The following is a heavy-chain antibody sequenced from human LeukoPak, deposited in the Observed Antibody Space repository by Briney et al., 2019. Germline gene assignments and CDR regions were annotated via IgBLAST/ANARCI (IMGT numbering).Heavy chain of an antibody. CDR1: GYTFTSYG. CDR3: ARDRTYYYGSGSYLSVDY. J-gene: IGHJ4*02. Sequence: ASVTVSCKASGYTFTSYGISWVRQAPGQGLEWMGWISAYNGNTNYAQKLQGRVTMTTDTSTSTAYMELRSLRSDDTAVYYCARDRTYYYGSGSYLSVDYWGQGTLVTVSS. V-gene: IGHV1-18*01. CDR2: ISAYNGNT. D-gene: IGHD3-10*01.